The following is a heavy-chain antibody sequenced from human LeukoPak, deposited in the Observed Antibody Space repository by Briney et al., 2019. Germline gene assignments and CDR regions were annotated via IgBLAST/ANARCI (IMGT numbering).Heavy chain of an antibody. CDR2: IYYSGST. Sequence: SETLSLTCTVSGVSVTSASYHWSWLRQPPGKGLEWIGYIYYSGSTYYNPSLKSRVTITVDTSKNQFSIELSYKTDTDTAVYYCARGSRNYDSNGYYHKDRFDYWGQGTLVTVSS. J-gene: IGHJ4*02. V-gene: IGHV4-30-4*01. D-gene: IGHD3-22*01. CDR3: ARGSRNYDSNGYYHKDRFDY. CDR1: GVSVTSASYH.